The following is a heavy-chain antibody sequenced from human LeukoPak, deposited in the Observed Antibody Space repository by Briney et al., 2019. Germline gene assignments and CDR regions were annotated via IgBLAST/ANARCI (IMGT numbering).Heavy chain of an antibody. V-gene: IGHV1-24*01. CDR1: GYTLTELS. J-gene: IGHJ3*02. CDR2: FDPEDGET. CDR3: ATGPPLLWTQIDAFDI. Sequence: ASVKVSCKVSGYTLTELSMHWVRQAPGKGLEWMGGFDPEDGETIYAQKFQGRVTMTEDTSTDTAYMELSSLRSEDTAVYYCATGPPLLWTQIDAFDIWGQGTMVTVSS. D-gene: IGHD3-10*01.